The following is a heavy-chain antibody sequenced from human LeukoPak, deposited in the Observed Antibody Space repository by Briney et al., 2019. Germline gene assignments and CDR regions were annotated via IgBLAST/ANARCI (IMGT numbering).Heavy chain of an antibody. V-gene: IGHV4-31*03. CDR2: IYYSGST. Sequence: PSQTLSLTCTVSGGSISSGGYYWSWIRQPPGRGLEWIGYIYYSGSTYYNPSLKSRVTISVDTSKNQFSLKLSSVTAADTAVYYCARGSGSYYFDYWGQGTLVTVSS. CDR1: GGSISSGGYY. J-gene: IGHJ4*02. D-gene: IGHD3-10*01. CDR3: ARGSGSYYFDY.